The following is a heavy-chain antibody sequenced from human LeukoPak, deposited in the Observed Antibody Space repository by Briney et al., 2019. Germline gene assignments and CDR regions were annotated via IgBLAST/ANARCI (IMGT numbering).Heavy chain of an antibody. CDR2: INPSGGST. CDR3: ARDYYGSGSYPGY. V-gene: IGHV1-46*01. CDR1: GYTFTSYY. J-gene: IGHJ4*02. Sequence: GESLKISCKASGYTFTSYYMHWVRQAPGQGLEWMGIINPSGGSTSYAQKFQGRVTMTRDTSTSTVYMELSSLRSEDTAVYYCARDYYGSGSYPGYWGQGTLVTVSS. D-gene: IGHD3-10*01.